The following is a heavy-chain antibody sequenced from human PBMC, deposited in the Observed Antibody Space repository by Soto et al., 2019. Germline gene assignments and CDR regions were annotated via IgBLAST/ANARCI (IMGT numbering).Heavy chain of an antibody. J-gene: IGHJ5*02. CDR1: GGSFSGYY. D-gene: IGHD5-12*01. CDR3: ASFFWSPATDA. V-gene: IGHV4-34*01. CDR2: INHSGST. Sequence: QVQLQQWGAGLLKPSETLSLTCAVYGGSFSGYYWSWIRQPPGKGLEWIGEINHSGSTNYNPSLKSRVTISVDTAKNQFSLKLSSVTAADTAVYYCASFFWSPATDAWGQGTLVTVSS.